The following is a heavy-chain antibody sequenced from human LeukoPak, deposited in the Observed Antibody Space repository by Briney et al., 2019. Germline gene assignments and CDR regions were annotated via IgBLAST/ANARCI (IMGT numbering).Heavy chain of an antibody. J-gene: IGHJ4*02. CDR3: ARGVYCSRTSCYIDY. CDR1: GYTFTSYY. D-gene: IGHD2-2*02. Sequence: VASVKVSCKASGYTFTSYYMHWVRQAPGQGLEWMGIINPSGGSISYAQKFQGRVTMTEDTSTDTAYMELSSLRSEDTAVYYCARGVYCSRTSCYIDYWGQGTLVTVSS. V-gene: IGHV1-46*01. CDR2: INPSGGSI.